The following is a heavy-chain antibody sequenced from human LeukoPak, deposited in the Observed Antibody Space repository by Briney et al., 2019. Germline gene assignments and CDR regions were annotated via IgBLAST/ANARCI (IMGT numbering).Heavy chain of an antibody. Sequence: PSETLSLTCAVYGGSFSGYYWSWIRQPPVKVLEWIGEINHSGSTNYNPSLKSRVTISVDTSKNQFSLKLSSVTAADTAVYYCARVPNYGDIDYWGQGTLVTVSS. D-gene: IGHD4-17*01. CDR1: GGSFSGYY. CDR3: ARVPNYGDIDY. CDR2: INHSGST. V-gene: IGHV4-34*01. J-gene: IGHJ4*02.